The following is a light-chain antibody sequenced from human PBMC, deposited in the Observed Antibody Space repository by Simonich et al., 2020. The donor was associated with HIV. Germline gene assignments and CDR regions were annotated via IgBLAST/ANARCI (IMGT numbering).Light chain of an antibody. CDR1: QSLLHSNGYNY. J-gene: IGKJ4*01. CDR3: MQGTHWPPLT. CDR2: LGS. Sequence: DIVMTQTPLSLSVTPGQPASISCKSSQSLLHSNGYNYLDWYLQKPRQSPQLLIYLGSNRASGVPDRFSGSGSGTDFTLKISRVEAEDVGVYYCMQGTHWPPLTFGGGTKVEIK. V-gene: IGKV2-28*01.